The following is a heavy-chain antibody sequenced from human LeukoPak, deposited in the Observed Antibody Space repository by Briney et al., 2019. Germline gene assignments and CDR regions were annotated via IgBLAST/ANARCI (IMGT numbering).Heavy chain of an antibody. CDR3: ARGADYYDSSGLDAFDI. CDR1: GGTFSSNA. J-gene: IGHJ3*02. CDR2: IIPIFDTA. Sequence: SVKVSCKASGGTFSSNAISWVRQAPGQGLEWMGGIIPIFDTANYAQKFQGRVTITADKSTSTAYMELSSLRSEDTAVYYCARGADYYDSSGLDAFDIWGQGTMVTVSS. D-gene: IGHD3-22*01. V-gene: IGHV1-69*06.